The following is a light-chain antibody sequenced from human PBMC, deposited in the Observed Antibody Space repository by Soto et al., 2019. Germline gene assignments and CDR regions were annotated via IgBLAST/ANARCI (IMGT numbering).Light chain of an antibody. CDR1: QSVTSSY. CDR3: QQYGSSPRT. J-gene: IGKJ1*01. CDR2: GAS. Sequence: EIVLTHSPGTLSFSPGERATLSCRASQSVTSSYLAWYQLKPGQAPRLLIYGASSRAIGIPDRFSGSGSGTDFTLTISRLDPEDFAVYFCQQYGSSPRTFGQGTKVDI. V-gene: IGKV3-20*01.